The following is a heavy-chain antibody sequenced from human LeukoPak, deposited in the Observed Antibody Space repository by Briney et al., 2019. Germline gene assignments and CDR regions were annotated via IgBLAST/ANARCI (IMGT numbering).Heavy chain of an antibody. CDR2: IYYSGST. D-gene: IGHD1-26*01. V-gene: IGHV4-31*03. CDR1: GGSISSGGYY. CDR3: AREGHQGSYLDYFDY. J-gene: IGHJ4*02. Sequence: PSQTLSLTCTVSGGSISSGGYYWSWIRQHPGKGLEWIGYIYYSGSTYYNPSLKSRVTISVDTSKNQFSLKLSSVTAADTAVYYCAREGHQGSYLDYFDYWGQGTLVTVSS.